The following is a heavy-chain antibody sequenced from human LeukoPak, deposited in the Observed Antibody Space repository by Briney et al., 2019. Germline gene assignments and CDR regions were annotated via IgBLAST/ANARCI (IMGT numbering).Heavy chain of an antibody. CDR2: INTDGSEK. CDR1: GFSFSSHW. D-gene: IGHD1-14*01. J-gene: IGHJ4*02. Sequence: PGGSLGLSCSASGFSFSSHWMNWVRQTPGKGLEWVAIINTDGSEKNYVDSVRGRFTISRDNAKNSLYLQMNSLRAEDTAVYYCARSNHGPDYWGQGTLVTVSS. V-gene: IGHV3-7*01. CDR3: ARSNHGPDY.